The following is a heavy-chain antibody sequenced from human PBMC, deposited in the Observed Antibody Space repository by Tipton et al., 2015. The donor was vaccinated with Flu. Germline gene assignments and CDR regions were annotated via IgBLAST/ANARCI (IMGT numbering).Heavy chain of an antibody. CDR3: ARSTYHYGSGSSDY. Sequence: TLSLTCTVSGGSIGSYYWTWIRQPAGKGLEWIGRMYTSGSTNYNPSLKSRVTISVDMSKNQFSLKLSSVTAADTAVYYCARSTYHYGSGSSDYWGQGTLVTVSS. V-gene: IGHV4-4*07. CDR2: MYTSGST. CDR1: GGSIGSYY. J-gene: IGHJ4*02. D-gene: IGHD3-10*01.